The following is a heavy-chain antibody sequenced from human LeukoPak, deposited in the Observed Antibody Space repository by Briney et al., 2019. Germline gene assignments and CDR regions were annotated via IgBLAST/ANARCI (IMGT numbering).Heavy chain of an antibody. V-gene: IGHV1-58*02. J-gene: IGHJ4*02. CDR1: GFDFVTSV. Sequence: SVKVSCKTSGFDFVTSVIHWVRQARGQRLEWIGEIIVGSGNTKYGEKFQERATISRDMSTSTVYVELTSLRSEDTAVYYCARDNDSRDPPHFDYWGQGTLVTVSS. CDR2: IIVGSGNT. CDR3: ARDNDSRDPPHFDY. D-gene: IGHD3-16*01.